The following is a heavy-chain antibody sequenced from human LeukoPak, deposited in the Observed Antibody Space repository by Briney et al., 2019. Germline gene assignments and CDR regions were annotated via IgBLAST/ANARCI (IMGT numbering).Heavy chain of an antibody. D-gene: IGHD3-10*01. CDR2: INHSGST. J-gene: IGHJ6*03. CDR3: ARHYYGSGSRYYYYYYMDV. Sequence: SETLSLTCAVYGGSFSGYYWSWIRQPPGKGLEWLGEINHSGSTNYNPSLKSRVTISVDTSKNQFSLKLSSVAAADTAVYYCARHYYGSGSRYYYYYYMDVWGKGTTVTISS. V-gene: IGHV4-34*01. CDR1: GGSFSGYY.